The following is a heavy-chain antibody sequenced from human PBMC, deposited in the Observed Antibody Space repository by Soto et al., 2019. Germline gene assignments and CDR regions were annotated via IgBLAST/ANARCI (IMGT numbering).Heavy chain of an antibody. Sequence: QVHLVQSGAEVKKPGASVKVSCKGSGSAFTTYGITWVRQAPGQGLEWMGWISAHNGNTNYAQKLEGRDTVTGDTSTSTADMELRSLRSDDTDVYHCARGRYGDYWGQGALVTVSP. D-gene: IGHD1-1*01. CDR1: GSAFTTYG. J-gene: IGHJ4*02. CDR3: ARGRYGDY. V-gene: IGHV1-18*01. CDR2: ISAHNGNT.